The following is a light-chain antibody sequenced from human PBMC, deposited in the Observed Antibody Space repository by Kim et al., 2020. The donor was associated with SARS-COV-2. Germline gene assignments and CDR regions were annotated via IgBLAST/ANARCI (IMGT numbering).Light chain of an antibody. Sequence: GQSITISCPGTSSDIGNYDYVSWYQQHPGQAPKLLIYDVTNRPSGVSHRFSGSKSGVTASLTISGLQAGDEADYYCSSYATSDTLLFGGGTKVTVL. V-gene: IGLV2-14*03. J-gene: IGLJ3*02. CDR3: SSYATSDTLL. CDR1: SSDIGNYDY. CDR2: DVT.